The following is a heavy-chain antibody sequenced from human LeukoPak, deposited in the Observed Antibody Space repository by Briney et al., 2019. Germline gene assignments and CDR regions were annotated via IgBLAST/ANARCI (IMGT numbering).Heavy chain of an antibody. D-gene: IGHD6-13*01. CDR2: IYYSGST. CDR1: GGSISSGGYY. Sequence: SETLSLTCTVSGGSISSGGYYWSWIRQHPGKGLEWIGYIYYSGSTYYNPSLKSRVAISVDTSKNQFSLKLSSVTAADTAVYYCASARARGYSSSWYFDYWGQGTLVTVSS. J-gene: IGHJ4*02. CDR3: ASARARGYSSSWYFDY. V-gene: IGHV4-31*03.